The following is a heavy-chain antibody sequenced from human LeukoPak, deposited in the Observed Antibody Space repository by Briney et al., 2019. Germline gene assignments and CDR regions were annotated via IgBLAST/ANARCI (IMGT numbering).Heavy chain of an antibody. CDR3: ARSSSGWSYFDY. J-gene: IGHJ4*02. Sequence: ASVKVSCKASGYTFTGYYMHWVRQAPGQGLEWMGWINPNSGGTNYAQKFQGRVTMTRDTSIGTAYMELSRLRSDDTAVYYCARSSSGWSYFDYWGQGTLVTVSS. D-gene: IGHD6-19*01. V-gene: IGHV1-2*02. CDR1: GYTFTGYY. CDR2: INPNSGGT.